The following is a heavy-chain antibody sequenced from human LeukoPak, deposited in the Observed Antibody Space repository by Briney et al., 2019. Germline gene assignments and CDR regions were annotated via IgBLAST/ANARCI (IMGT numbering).Heavy chain of an antibody. CDR2: ISSSSSTI. CDR3: ARVFRTTWDY. Sequence: GGSLRLSCAAAGFTFSSYSMNWVRQAPGKGLEWVSYISSSSSTIYYADAVKGRFTISRDNAKDSLFLQMNSLRAEDTAVYYCARVFRTTWDYWGQGTLVTVSS. J-gene: IGHJ4*02. D-gene: IGHD1-7*01. V-gene: IGHV3-48*01. CDR1: GFTFSSYS.